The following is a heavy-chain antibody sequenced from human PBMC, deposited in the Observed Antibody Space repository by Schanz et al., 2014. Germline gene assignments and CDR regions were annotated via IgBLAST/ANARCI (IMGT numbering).Heavy chain of an antibody. CDR2: ISDSGDTA. CDR3: ARGGFGEVSYFDY. D-gene: IGHD3-10*01. V-gene: IGHV3-66*02. CDR1: RFTVTNAW. Sequence: EAHLVESGGGLVKPGGSLTLSCAASRFTVTNAWMSWVRQAPGKGLEWVSLISDSGDTAYYADSVKGRFTISRDNSKNTLYLQMNSLRPEDTAVYYCARGGFGEVSYFDYWGQGTLVTVSS. J-gene: IGHJ4*02.